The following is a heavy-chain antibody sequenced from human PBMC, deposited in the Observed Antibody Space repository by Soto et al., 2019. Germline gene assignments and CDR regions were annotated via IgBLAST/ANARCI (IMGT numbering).Heavy chain of an antibody. Sequence: TGGSLRLSCVASGFSFSSYTMNWVRQAPGKGLEWVSGVSGNGGNTYYADSVKGRFSISRDNSKNTLYLQLNSLRAEDTAIYYCAKDRMGASGWFDPWGQGTPVTVSS. V-gene: IGHV3-23*01. CDR1: GFSFSSYT. D-gene: IGHD1-26*01. CDR3: AKDRMGASGWFDP. CDR2: VSGNGGNT. J-gene: IGHJ5*02.